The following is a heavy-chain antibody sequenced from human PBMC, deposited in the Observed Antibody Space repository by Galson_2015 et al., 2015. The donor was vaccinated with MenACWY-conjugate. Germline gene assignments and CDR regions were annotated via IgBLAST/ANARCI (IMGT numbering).Heavy chain of an antibody. CDR1: GFTFSSYW. CDR2: INDEGGSEK. J-gene: IGHJ4*02. CDR3: ARDNNWSFDS. D-gene: IGHD1-1*01. V-gene: IGHV3-7*01. Sequence: SLRLSCAASGFTFSSYWMSWVRQAPGKGLEWVANINDEGGSEKYYVDSVKGRFTISTDNAKNMVYLQMDGLGDEDTAVYFCARDNNWSFDSWGQGTLVTVSS.